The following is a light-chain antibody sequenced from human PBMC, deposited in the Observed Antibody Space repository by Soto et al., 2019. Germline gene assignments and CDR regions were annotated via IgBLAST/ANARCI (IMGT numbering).Light chain of an antibody. CDR1: QTISSW. Sequence: DIKMTQSPSTLSGSVGDRVTITCRASQTISSWLAWYQQKPGKAPKLLISHASSLESGVPSRFSGSGSGTDFTLTISSLQPEDFATYHCQQFNTYPTFGGGTKVDI. J-gene: IGKJ4*01. CDR3: QQFNTYPT. V-gene: IGKV1-5*01. CDR2: HAS.